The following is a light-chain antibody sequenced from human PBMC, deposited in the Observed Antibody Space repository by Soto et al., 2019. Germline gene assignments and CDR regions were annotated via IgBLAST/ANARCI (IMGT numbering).Light chain of an antibody. CDR2: GAS. Sequence: ESVLTQSPGTLSLSPGERATLSCGASQSVSNNYLAWYQQKPGQAPRLLIYGASTRATGIPDRFSGSGSGTDFTLTISRLEPEDSAVYYCQQYGSSPTWTFGQGTKVDIK. CDR1: QSVSNNY. CDR3: QQYGSSPTWT. J-gene: IGKJ1*01. V-gene: IGKV3-20*01.